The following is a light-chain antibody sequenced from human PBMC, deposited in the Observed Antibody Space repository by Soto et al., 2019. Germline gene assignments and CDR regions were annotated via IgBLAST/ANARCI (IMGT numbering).Light chain of an antibody. Sequence: QSALTQPASVSGSPGQSITISCTGTSSDVGSYNLVSWYQQHPGKAPKLMIYEGSKRPSGVSNRFSGSKSGNTASLTISGLQTEDEADYYCISYTDRQSYLFGTGTKV. J-gene: IGLJ1*01. V-gene: IGLV2-14*02. CDR3: ISYTDRQSYL. CDR2: EGS. CDR1: SSDVGSYNL.